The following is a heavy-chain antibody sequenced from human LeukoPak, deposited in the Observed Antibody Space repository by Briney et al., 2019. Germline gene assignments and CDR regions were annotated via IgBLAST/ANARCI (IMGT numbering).Heavy chain of an antibody. CDR3: ARGSEVVAAANNWFDP. D-gene: IGHD2-2*01. V-gene: IGHV3-21*01. J-gene: IGHJ5*02. Sequence: GGSLRLSCAASGFTFSSYSMNWVRQAPGMGLEWVSSISTSSIYIYYADSVKGRFTISRDNAKNSLYLQMNSLRAEDAAVYYCARGSEVVAAANNWFDPWGQGTLVTVSS. CDR1: GFTFSSYS. CDR2: ISTSSIYI.